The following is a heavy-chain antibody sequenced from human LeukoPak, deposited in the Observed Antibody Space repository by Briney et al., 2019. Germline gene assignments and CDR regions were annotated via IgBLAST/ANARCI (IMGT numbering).Heavy chain of an antibody. J-gene: IGHJ4*02. V-gene: IGHV1-2*02. D-gene: IGHD3-10*01. Sequence: ASVKVSCKASGYTFTGYYKHWVRQAPGQGLEWMGWINPNSGGTNYAQKFQGRVTMTRDTSISTAYMELSRLRSDDTAVYYCARDSELLWFGEFGDYWGQGTLVTVSS. CDR3: ARDSELLWFGEFGDY. CDR1: GYTFTGYY. CDR2: INPNSGGT.